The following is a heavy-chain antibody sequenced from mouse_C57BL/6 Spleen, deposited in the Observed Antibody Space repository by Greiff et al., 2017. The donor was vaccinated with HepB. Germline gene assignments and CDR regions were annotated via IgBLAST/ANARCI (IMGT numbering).Heavy chain of an antibody. V-gene: IGHV1-50*01. CDR1: GYTFTSYW. CDR3: ATDYDYERYFDV. CDR2: IDPSDSYT. J-gene: IGHJ1*03. Sequence: QVQLQQPGAELVKPGASVKLSCKASGYTFTSYWMQWVKQRPGQGLEWIGEIDPSDSYTNYNQKFKGKAPLTVDTSSSTAYMQLSSLTSEDSAVYYCATDYDYERYFDVWGTGTTVTVSS. D-gene: IGHD2-4*01.